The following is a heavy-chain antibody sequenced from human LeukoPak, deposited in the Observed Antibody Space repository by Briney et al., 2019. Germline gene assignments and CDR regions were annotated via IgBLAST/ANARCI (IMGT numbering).Heavy chain of an antibody. Sequence: GGSLRLSCAASGFTFSSYGMHWVRQAPGKGLEWVAVIWYDGSNKYYADSVKGQFTISRDNSKNTLYLQMNSLRAEDTAVYYCAGDPPYCSGGSCYGRNFDYWGQGTLVTVSS. D-gene: IGHD2-15*01. CDR1: GFTFSSYG. CDR2: IWYDGSNK. J-gene: IGHJ4*02. CDR3: AGDPPYCSGGSCYGRNFDY. V-gene: IGHV3-33*01.